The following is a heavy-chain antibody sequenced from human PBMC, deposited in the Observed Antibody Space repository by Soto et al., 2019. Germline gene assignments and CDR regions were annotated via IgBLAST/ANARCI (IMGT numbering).Heavy chain of an antibody. D-gene: IGHD2-15*01. CDR2: IYYSGYT. CDR1: GGSISSGGYY. CDR3: ARVLGYCTGGNCYPDY. V-gene: IGHV4-31*03. Sequence: SSTLSLTCTVSGGSISSGGYYWSWIRHNPGKGLEWIGFIYYSGYTYYNPSLKSRVSISVDTSKNQFSLKLSSVTAADTAVYYCARVLGYCTGGNCYPDYWGQGTLVTVSS. J-gene: IGHJ4*02.